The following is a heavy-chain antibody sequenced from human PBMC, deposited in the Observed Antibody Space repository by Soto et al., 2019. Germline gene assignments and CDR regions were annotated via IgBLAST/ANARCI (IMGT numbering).Heavy chain of an antibody. V-gene: IGHV3-7*03. CDR1: GFTFSSYW. Sequence: EVQLVESGGGLVQPGGSLRLSCAASGFTFSSYWMSWVRQAPGKGLEWVANIKQDGSEKYYVDSVKGRFTISRDNAKNSLYLQMNSLRAEDTAVYYCARTGYSYGYYFDYWGQGTLVTVSS. CDR3: ARTGYSYGYYFDY. D-gene: IGHD5-18*01. J-gene: IGHJ4*02. CDR2: IKQDGSEK.